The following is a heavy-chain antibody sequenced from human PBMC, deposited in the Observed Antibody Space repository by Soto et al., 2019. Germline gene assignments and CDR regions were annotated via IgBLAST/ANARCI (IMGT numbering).Heavy chain of an antibody. CDR3: ARAMTSVGATTRGDY. CDR1: GFTFETYW. CDR2: INSDGSTT. V-gene: IGHV3-74*01. D-gene: IGHD4-4*01. Sequence: EVQLVESGGGLVQPGGSLRLSCAVSGFTFETYWMHWVRQAPGKGLAWVSRINSDGSTTDYADSVEVRFTISRDNGKNTLFLQMTSLTDEDTAIYCCARAMTSVGATTRGDYWGQGTLVTVSS. J-gene: IGHJ4*02.